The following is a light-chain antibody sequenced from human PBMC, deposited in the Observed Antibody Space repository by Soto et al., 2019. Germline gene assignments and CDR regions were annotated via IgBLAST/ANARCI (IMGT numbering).Light chain of an antibody. CDR2: DAS. V-gene: IGKV3-11*01. Sequence: EIVLTQSPATLSLSPGERATLSCRASQSVSSYLAWYQQKPGQAPRLLIYDASNRATGIPARFSGSGSGTDVTLPIRILEPEDFAVYYCQQRSNWPRGYTFGQGTKLEIK. CDR3: QQRSNWPRGYT. J-gene: IGKJ2*01. CDR1: QSVSSY.